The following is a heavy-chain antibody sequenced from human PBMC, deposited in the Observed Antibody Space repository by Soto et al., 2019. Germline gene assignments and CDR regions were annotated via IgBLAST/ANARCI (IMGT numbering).Heavy chain of an antibody. D-gene: IGHD6-19*01. V-gene: IGHV1-69*01. CDR3: ALSSGWYEYWFDP. CDR1: GGTFSSYA. Sequence: QVQLVQSGAEVKKPGSSVKVSCKASGGTFSSYAISWVRQAPGQGLEWMGGIIPIFGTANYAQEFQGRVTIPADGFTSTVYMELSSLRSEDTAVYHCALSSGWYEYWFDPWGQDALVTVAS. CDR2: IIPIFGTA. J-gene: IGHJ5*02.